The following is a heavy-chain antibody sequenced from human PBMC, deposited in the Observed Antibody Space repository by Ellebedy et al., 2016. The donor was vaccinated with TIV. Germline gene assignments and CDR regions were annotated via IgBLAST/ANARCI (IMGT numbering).Heavy chain of an antibody. V-gene: IGHV1-18*01. CDR3: ARGEVLLDY. D-gene: IGHD1-26*01. Sequence: AASVKVSCKPSGYTFGTYGITWVRQAPGQGLDWMGWIAPNDGRTNYAQKLQGRVTITTDTSTSTAYMELRSLRSEDTAVYYCARGEVLLDYWGQGTLVTVSS. CDR2: IAPNDGRT. CDR1: GYTFGTYG. J-gene: IGHJ4*02.